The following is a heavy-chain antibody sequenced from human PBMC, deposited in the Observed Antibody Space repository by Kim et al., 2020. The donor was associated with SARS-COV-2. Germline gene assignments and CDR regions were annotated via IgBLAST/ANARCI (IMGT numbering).Heavy chain of an antibody. J-gene: IGHJ3*01. CDR2: IYWGGTT. CDR1: GFSVSGSY. Sequence: GGSLRLSCAASGFSVSGSYMSWVRQAPGKGLEWVSTIYWGGTTYYADSVKGRFIISRDNSKNMLFLPMSGLRIEDTAIYYCMTHSGPDYSGPMRAYDFWGQGTMVTVSP. CDR3: MTHSGPDYSGPMRAYDF. D-gene: IGHD2-15*01. V-gene: IGHV3-53*01.